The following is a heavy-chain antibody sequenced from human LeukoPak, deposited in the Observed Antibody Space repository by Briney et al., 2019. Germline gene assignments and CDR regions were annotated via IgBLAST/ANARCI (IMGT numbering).Heavy chain of an antibody. CDR3: ARDGAAAHGTPYYFDY. J-gene: IGHJ4*02. CDR2: IYSGGST. D-gene: IGHD6-13*01. V-gene: IGHV3-66*01. Sequence: GGSLRLSCAASGFTFNSNYMNWVRQAPGKGLEWVSVIYSGGSTYYADSVKGRFTISRDNSKNTLYLQMNSLRAEDTAVYYCARDGAAAHGTPYYFDYWGQGTLVTVSS. CDR1: GFTFNSNY.